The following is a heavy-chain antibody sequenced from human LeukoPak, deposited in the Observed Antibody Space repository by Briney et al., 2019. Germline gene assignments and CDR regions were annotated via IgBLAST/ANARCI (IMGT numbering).Heavy chain of an antibody. CDR1: GGSFSGYY. CDR3: ARGEIVVVPAARYYYYYMDV. V-gene: IGHV4-34*01. J-gene: IGHJ6*03. CDR2: INHSGST. D-gene: IGHD2-2*01. Sequence: SETLSLTRAVYGGSFSGYYWSWIRQPPGKGLEWIGEINHSGSTNYNPSLKSRVTISVDTSKNQFSLKLSSATAADTAVYYCARGEIVVVPAARYYYYYMDVWGKGTTVTVSS.